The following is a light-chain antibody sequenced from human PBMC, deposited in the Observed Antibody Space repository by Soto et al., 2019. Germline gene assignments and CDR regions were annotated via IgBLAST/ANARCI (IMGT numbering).Light chain of an antibody. V-gene: IGKV1-5*03. CDR1: QSISAW. Sequence: DIQMTQSPCTLSASVGERVTITCRASQSISAWLAWYQQKPGKAPKLLIYKASNVESGVPSRFSGSGSGTEFTLTISSLQPDDFATYYCQQYHSYPLTFGQGTRLEIK. J-gene: IGKJ5*01. CDR2: KAS. CDR3: QQYHSYPLT.